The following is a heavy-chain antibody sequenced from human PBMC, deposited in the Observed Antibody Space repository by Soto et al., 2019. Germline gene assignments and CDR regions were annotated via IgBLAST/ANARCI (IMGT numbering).Heavy chain of an antibody. V-gene: IGHV3-73*01. CDR1: GFTFSGSA. J-gene: IGHJ4*02. CDR2: IRTKSNGYAT. D-gene: IGHD6-6*01. CDR3: SRVECVASSPIG. Sequence: GGTLSLSCAVSGFTFSGSAIHWVRQASGKGLEWVARIRTKSNGYATTYAASVKGRLTNTRDDSKNMAYLQMNGLKTEDSAMYYYSRVECVASSPIGWGQGTLVTVSS.